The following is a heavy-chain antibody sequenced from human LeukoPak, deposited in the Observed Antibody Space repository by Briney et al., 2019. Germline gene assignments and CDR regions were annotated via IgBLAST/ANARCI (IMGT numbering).Heavy chain of an antibody. CDR1: GFTFSTYW. J-gene: IGHJ4*02. Sequence: GGSLRLSCAASGFTFSTYWMTWVRQAPGKGPEWVANIKQDGSQKYYVDSVKGRFTISRDNAKNSLYLQVNSLRAEDTAIYYCTRDFSSGDWSQGTLVTVSS. V-gene: IGHV3-7*01. CDR3: TRDFSSGD. D-gene: IGHD3-3*01. CDR2: IKQDGSQK.